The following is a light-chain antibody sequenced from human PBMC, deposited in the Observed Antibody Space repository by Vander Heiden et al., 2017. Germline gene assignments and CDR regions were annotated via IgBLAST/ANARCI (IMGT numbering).Light chain of an antibody. Sequence: DIQLTQCPSTLSASVGDRVTITCRASQRISSWLAWYQQKPGKAPKLLIYKASSLESGVPSRFSGSGSGTEFTLTISSLQPDDFATYYCQQYNSYSRTFGQGTKVEIK. J-gene: IGKJ1*01. V-gene: IGKV1-5*03. CDR3: QQYNSYSRT. CDR1: QRISSW. CDR2: KAS.